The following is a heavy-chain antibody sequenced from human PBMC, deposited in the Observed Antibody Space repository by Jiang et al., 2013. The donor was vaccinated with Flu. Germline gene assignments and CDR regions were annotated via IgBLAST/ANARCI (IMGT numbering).Heavy chain of an antibody. CDR2: ISYDGNTK. Sequence: VQLVESGGGVVQPGRSLRLSCAASGFTFSSYAIHWVRQAPGKGLEWVAVISYDGNTKYYADSVKGRFTISRDNSKNTLYLQMNSLRAEDTAIYYCARACNGGDCYSPNYYGMDVWGQGTTVTVSS. J-gene: IGHJ6*02. CDR1: GFTFSSYA. CDR3: ARACNGGDCYSPNYYGMDV. V-gene: IGHV3-30*04. D-gene: IGHD2-21*02.